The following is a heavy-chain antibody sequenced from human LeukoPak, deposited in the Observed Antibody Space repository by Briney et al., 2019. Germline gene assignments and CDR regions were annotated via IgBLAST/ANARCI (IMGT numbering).Heavy chain of an antibody. CDR1: GFTFSNYA. CDR2: ISGSSGLT. Sequence: PGGSLRLSCAASGFTFSNYAMSWVRQAPGRGLEWVSAISGSSGLTYYADSVKDRFTISRDNSKNTLYLQMNSLRAEDTAVYYCARRGESANYGDYRFDYWGQGTLVTVSS. D-gene: IGHD4-17*01. J-gene: IGHJ4*02. V-gene: IGHV3-23*01. CDR3: ARRGESANYGDYRFDY.